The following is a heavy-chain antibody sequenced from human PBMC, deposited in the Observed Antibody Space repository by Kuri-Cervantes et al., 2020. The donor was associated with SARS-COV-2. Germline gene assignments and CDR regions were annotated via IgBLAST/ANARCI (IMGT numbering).Heavy chain of an antibody. CDR3: ARSRGSGSYYHYYGMDV. D-gene: IGHD3-10*01. J-gene: IGHJ6*02. CDR1: GGSFSGYY. Sequence: ESLKISCAVYGGSFSGYYWSWIRQPPGKGLEWIGEINHSGSTNYNPSLRSRVTISVDKSKNQFSLKLSSVTAADTAVYYCARSRGSGSYYHYYGMDVWGQGATVTVSS. CDR2: INHSGST. V-gene: IGHV4-34*01.